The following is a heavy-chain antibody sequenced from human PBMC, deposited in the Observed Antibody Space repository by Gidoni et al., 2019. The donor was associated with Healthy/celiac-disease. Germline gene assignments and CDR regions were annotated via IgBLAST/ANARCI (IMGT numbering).Heavy chain of an antibody. Sequence: EVQLVESGGGLVQPGRSLRLSCTASGFTFGDYAMSWFRQAPGKGLEWVGFIRSKAYGGTTEYAASVKGRFTISRDDSKSIAYLQMNSLKTEDTAVYYCTTRRGDYVPERNWGQGTLVTVSS. CDR3: TTRRGDYVPERN. D-gene: IGHD4-17*01. CDR1: GFTFGDYA. V-gene: IGHV3-49*03. J-gene: IGHJ4*02. CDR2: IRSKAYGGTT.